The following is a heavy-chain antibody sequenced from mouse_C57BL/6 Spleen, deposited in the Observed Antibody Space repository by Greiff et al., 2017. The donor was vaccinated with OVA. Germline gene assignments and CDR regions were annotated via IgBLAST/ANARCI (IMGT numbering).Heavy chain of an antibody. Sequence: VQLQQSGPGLVQPSQSLSITCTVSGFSLTSYGVHWVRQSPGKGLEWLGVIWSGGSTDYNAAFISRLSISKDNSKSQVFFKMNSLQADDTGIYYCARYGGYYVFDYWGQGTTLTVSS. CDR3: ARYGGYYVFDY. J-gene: IGHJ2*01. CDR2: IWSGGST. D-gene: IGHD2-3*01. CDR1: GFSLTSYG. V-gene: IGHV2-2*01.